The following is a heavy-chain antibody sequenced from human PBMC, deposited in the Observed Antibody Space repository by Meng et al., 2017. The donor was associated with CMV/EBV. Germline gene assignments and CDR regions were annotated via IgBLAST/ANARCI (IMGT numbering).Heavy chain of an antibody. J-gene: IGHJ6*02. V-gene: IGHV3-7*01. D-gene: IGHD3-3*01. CDR2: IKQDGSEK. Sequence: GESLKISCAASGFTFSSYWMSWVRQAPGKGLEWVANIKQDGSEKYYVDSVKGRLTISRDNAKNSLYLQMNSLRAEDTAVYYCARDNTIFGVGMDVWGQGTTVTVSS. CDR1: GFTFSSYW. CDR3: ARDNTIFGVGMDV.